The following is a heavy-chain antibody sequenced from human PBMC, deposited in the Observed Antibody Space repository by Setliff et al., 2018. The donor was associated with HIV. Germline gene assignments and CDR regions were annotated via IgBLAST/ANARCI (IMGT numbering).Heavy chain of an antibody. CDR3: ASIELAAMVPVDY. J-gene: IGHJ4*02. Sequence: SETLSLTCTVSGGSLRTFHWTWLRQAPGKGLEWLGHIYDVGVTNYNPSLKNRVTISLDASQTRCSLTLASVTATDTAVYYCASIELAAMVPVDYWGQGTLVTVSS. V-gene: IGHV4-4*08. CDR1: GGSLRTFH. D-gene: IGHD5-18*01. CDR2: IYDVGVT.